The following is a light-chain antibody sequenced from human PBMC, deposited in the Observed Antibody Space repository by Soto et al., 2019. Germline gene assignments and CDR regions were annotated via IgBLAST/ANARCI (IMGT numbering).Light chain of an antibody. CDR2: RDN. CDR3: AAWDDSLSGHVV. CDR1: SSNIGSND. Sequence: QSVLTQPPSASGTPGQRVTISCSGSSSNIGSNDVSWYQQLPGAAPNLLIYRDNQRPSGVPDRFSGSKSGTSASLAISRLRSEDEADYYCAAWDDSLSGHVVFGGGTKVTVL. J-gene: IGLJ2*01. V-gene: IGLV1-47*01.